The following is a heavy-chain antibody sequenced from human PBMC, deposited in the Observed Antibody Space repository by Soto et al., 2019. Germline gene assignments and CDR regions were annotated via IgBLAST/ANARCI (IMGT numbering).Heavy chain of an antibody. CDR3: ARKSSSSSWFDP. CDR2: INPNSGGT. CDR1: GYTFTGYY. J-gene: IGHJ5*02. V-gene: IGHV1-2*02. D-gene: IGHD6-6*01. Sequence: GASVKVSCKASGYTFTGYYMHWVRQAPGQGLEWMGWINPNSGGTNYAQKFQGRVTMTRDTSIRTAYMELRSLRSDDTALYYCARKSSSSSWFDPWGQGTLVTVSS.